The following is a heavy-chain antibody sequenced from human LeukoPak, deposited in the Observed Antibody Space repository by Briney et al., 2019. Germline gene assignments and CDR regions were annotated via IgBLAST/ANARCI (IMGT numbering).Heavy chain of an antibody. CDR1: GFTFSTYS. CDR3: ARGLSYFDY. Sequence: PGGSLRLSCAASGFTFSTYSMNWVRQAPVKGLEWVSYISSGSGTIYYADSVKGRFTISRDNAKNSLYLQMNSLRDEDTAVYYCARGLSYFDYWGQGTLVTVSS. CDR2: ISSGSGTI. V-gene: IGHV3-48*02. J-gene: IGHJ4*02.